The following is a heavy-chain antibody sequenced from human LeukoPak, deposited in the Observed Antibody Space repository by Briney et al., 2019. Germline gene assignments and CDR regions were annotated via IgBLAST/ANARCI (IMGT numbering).Heavy chain of an antibody. CDR1: GFTFSSYG. V-gene: IGHV3-30*02. J-gene: IGHJ6*03. CDR3: ARRIAAAGTRYYYYMDV. CDR2: IRYDGSNK. D-gene: IGHD6-13*01. Sequence: PGGSLRLSCAASGFTFSSYGMHWVRQAPGKGLEWVAFIRYDGSNKYYADSVKGRFTISRDNAKNSLYLQMNSLRAEDTAVYYCARRIAAAGTRYYYYMDVWGKGTTVTVSS.